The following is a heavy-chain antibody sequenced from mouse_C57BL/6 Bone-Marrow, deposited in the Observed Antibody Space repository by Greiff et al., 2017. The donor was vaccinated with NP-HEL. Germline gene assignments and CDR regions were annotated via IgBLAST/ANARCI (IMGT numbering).Heavy chain of an antibody. CDR3: ARDFYYYGSSPYWYFDV. J-gene: IGHJ1*03. CDR2: IDPSDSYT. Sequence: QVQLQQPGAELVKPGASVKLSCKASGYTFTSYWMQWVKQRPGQGLEWIGEIDPSDSYTNYNQKFKGKATLTVETSSSTAYMQLSSLTSEDSAVYYCARDFYYYGSSPYWYFDVWGTGTTVTVSS. CDR1: GYTFTSYW. V-gene: IGHV1-50*01. D-gene: IGHD1-1*01.